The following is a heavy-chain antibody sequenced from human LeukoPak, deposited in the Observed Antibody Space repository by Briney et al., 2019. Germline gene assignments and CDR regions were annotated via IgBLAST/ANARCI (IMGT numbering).Heavy chain of an antibody. CDR2: ISSIGSAR. CDR1: GFTFSSYE. Sequence: QPGGSLRLSCAASGFTFSSYEMNWVRQAPGKGLEWVSYISSIGSARYYADSVKGRFTISRGNAKNSLYLQMNSLRAEDTAVYYCARGISGYDFYYFYYMDVWGKGTTVTVSS. CDR3: ARGISGYDFYYFYYMDV. V-gene: IGHV3-48*03. J-gene: IGHJ6*03. D-gene: IGHD5-12*01.